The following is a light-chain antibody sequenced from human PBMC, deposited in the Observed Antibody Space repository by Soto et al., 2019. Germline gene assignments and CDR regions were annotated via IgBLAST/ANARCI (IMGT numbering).Light chain of an antibody. J-gene: IGKJ1*01. V-gene: IGKV3-15*01. CDR1: QSVSNN. Sequence: EIVMTQSPATLSVSPGERATLSCRASQSVSNNLAWYQQKPGQPPRLLIHGAYTRATGIPARFSASASGTEFTLTISSLEPEDFAVYYCQQRSNWPTFGQGTKVDIK. CDR3: QQRSNWPT. CDR2: GAY.